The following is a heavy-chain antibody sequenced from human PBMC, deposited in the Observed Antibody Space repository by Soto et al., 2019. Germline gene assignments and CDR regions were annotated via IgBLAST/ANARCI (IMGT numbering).Heavy chain of an antibody. D-gene: IGHD6-19*01. CDR2: TYFRSKWYN. V-gene: IGHV6-1*01. Sequence: SQTLSLTCAISGDSVSSNSAAWNWIRQSPSRGLEWLGRTYFRSKWYNDYAVSVKSRITINPDTSKNQFSLQLNSVTPEDTAVYYCARGYKSSGWYRFDPWGQGTLVTVSS. CDR3: ARGYKSSGWYRFDP. J-gene: IGHJ5*02. CDR1: GDSVSSNSAA.